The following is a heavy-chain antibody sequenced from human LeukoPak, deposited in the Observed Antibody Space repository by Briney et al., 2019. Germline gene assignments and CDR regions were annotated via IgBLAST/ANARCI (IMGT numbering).Heavy chain of an antibody. V-gene: IGHV3-30*18. D-gene: IGHD4-23*01. CDR3: AKGARGVTPVYYSDY. CDR1: GFTFSSYG. CDR2: ISYDGSNK. Sequence: GGSLRLSCAASGFTFSSYGMHWVRQAPGKGLEWVAVISYDGSNKYYADSVKGRFTLSRDNSKNTLYLQMNSLRAGDTAVYYCAKGARGVTPVYYSDYWGQGILVTVSS. J-gene: IGHJ4*02.